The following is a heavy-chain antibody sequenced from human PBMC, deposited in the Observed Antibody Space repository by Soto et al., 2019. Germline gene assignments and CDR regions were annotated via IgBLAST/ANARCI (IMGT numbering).Heavy chain of an antibody. Sequence: SQTLSLTCAISGDSVSSNSAAWNWIRQSPSRGLEWLGRTYYRSKWYNDYAVSVKSRITINPDTSKNQFSLQLNSVTPEDTAVYYSARTKIVVPAAIPTGMDVWGQGTTVTVSS. CDR3: ARTKIVVPAAIPTGMDV. CDR1: GDSVSSNSAA. D-gene: IGHD2-2*01. J-gene: IGHJ6*02. CDR2: TYYRSKWYN. V-gene: IGHV6-1*01.